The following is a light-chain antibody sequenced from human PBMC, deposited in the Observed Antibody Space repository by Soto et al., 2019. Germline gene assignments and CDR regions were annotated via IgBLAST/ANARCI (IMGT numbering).Light chain of an antibody. CDR1: QSVSSSF. V-gene: IGKV3-20*01. CDR2: GAS. CDR3: QQYDSSPRT. J-gene: IGKJ3*01. Sequence: EIVLTQSPGTLSLSPGERATLSCRASQSVSSSFLAWYQQIPGQAPRLLIYGASSRATGIPDRFSGSGSGIDFTLTISRLEPEDFAVYYCQQYDSSPRTFGPGTKVDIK.